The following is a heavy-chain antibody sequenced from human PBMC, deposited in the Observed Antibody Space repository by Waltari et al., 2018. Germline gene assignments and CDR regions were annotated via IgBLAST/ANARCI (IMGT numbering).Heavy chain of an antibody. D-gene: IGHD4-17*01. J-gene: IGHJ3*01. CDR1: GFPFGISA. CDR2: ITGSCAST. Sequence: EVPLLQSGGGLVQSGGSLRLSCVASGFPFGISALRWVRPAPGKGLEGVSLITGSCASTYYADSVRGRFTISRDNSKNTVYLQMNSLRVEDTAVFYCAKSGDYGDNYRPLWDAFNLWGQGTMVSVSS. V-gene: IGHV3-23*01. CDR3: AKSGDYGDNYRPLWDAFNL.